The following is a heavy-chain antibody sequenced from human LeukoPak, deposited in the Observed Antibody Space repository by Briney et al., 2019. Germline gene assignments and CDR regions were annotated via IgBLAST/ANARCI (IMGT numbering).Heavy chain of an antibody. Sequence: SETLSLTCTVSGGSISNYYWSWIRQPPGKGLEWIGYIYYSGTTNYNPSLKSRVTISVDTSKNQFSLKLNSVTAADTAVYYCARGVYIAAAQYGYWGQGALVTVSS. D-gene: IGHD6-13*01. V-gene: IGHV4-59*01. CDR2: IYYSGTT. CDR1: GGSISNYY. J-gene: IGHJ4*02. CDR3: ARGVYIAAAQYGY.